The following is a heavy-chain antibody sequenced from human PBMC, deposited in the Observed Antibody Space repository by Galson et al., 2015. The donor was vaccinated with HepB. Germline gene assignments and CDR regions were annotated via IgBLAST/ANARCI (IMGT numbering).Heavy chain of an antibody. J-gene: IGHJ6*02. D-gene: IGHD1-26*01. CDR1: GGTFSRYA. CDR2: IIPIFGTA. CDR3: ARGGHSGSYYGDYYYYGMDV. V-gene: IGHV1-69*13. Sequence: SVKVSCKASGGTFSRYAISWVRQAPGQGLEWMGGIIPIFGTANYAQKFQGRVTITADESTSTAYMELSSLRSEDTAVYYCARGGHSGSYYGDYYYYGMDVWGQGTTVTVSS.